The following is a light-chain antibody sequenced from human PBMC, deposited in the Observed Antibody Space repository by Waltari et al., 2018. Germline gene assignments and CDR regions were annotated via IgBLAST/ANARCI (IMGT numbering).Light chain of an antibody. V-gene: IGLV1-40*01. CDR2: GNI. Sequence: QSVLTQPPSVSGAPGQRVTISCTGSWSNLGAGFDVHLYQQIPGGAPKLLIYGNINRPSGVPDRFSGSKSGTSASLAITGLQAEDEADYYCQSYDSRLSGYVFGTATTVTVL. CDR3: QSYDSRLSGYV. J-gene: IGLJ1*01. CDR1: WSNLGAGFD.